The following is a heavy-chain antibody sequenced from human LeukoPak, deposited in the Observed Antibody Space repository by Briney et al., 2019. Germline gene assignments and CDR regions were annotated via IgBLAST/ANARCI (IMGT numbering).Heavy chain of an antibody. J-gene: IGHJ4*02. CDR1: GGSFSGYY. CDR3: ARGWSIAAAGPIDY. V-gene: IGHV4-34*01. Sequence: SGTLSLTCAVYGGSFSGYYWSWIRQPPGKGLEWIGEINHSGSTNYNPSLKSRVTISVDTSKNQFSLKLSSVTAADTAVYYCARGWSIAAAGPIDYWGQGTLVTVSS. CDR2: INHSGST. D-gene: IGHD6-13*01.